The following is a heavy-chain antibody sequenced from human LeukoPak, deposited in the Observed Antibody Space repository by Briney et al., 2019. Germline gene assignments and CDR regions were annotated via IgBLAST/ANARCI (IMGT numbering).Heavy chain of an antibody. D-gene: IGHD3-10*01. CDR1: GFTFSSYA. Sequence: PGGSLRLSCAASGFTFSSYAMHWVRQAPGKGLEYVSAISSNGGSTYYANSVKGRFTISRDNAKKTLYLQMGSLRAEDIAVYYCARDRVTMVRGAIGNTPLDYWGQGTLVTVSS. CDR3: ARDRVTMVRGAIGNTPLDY. CDR2: ISSNGGST. J-gene: IGHJ4*02. V-gene: IGHV3-64*01.